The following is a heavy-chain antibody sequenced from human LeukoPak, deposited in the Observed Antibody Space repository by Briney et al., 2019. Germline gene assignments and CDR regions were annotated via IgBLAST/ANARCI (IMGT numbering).Heavy chain of an antibody. V-gene: IGHV3-7*03. Sequence: GGSLRLSCVDSGFAFSSHWMSWVRQAPGKGLEWVANKNQGEGEKYYVDSVKGRFTISRDNAKKSLFLQMNSLRAEDTAVYYCARGRFIAGTTAYYFDYWGQGTLVTVSS. J-gene: IGHJ4*02. CDR1: GFAFSSHW. CDR3: ARGRFIAGTTAYYFDY. CDR2: KNQGEGEK. D-gene: IGHD1-26*01.